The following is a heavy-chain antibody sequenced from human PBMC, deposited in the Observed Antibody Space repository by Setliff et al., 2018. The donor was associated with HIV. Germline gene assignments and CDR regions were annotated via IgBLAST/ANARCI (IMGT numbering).Heavy chain of an antibody. CDR3: AHSYCSSTSCYPHYYYMDV. V-gene: IGHV2-5*02. D-gene: IGHD2-2*01. CDR1: GFSLSTSGVG. J-gene: IGHJ6*03. CDR2: IYWDDDK. Sequence: SGPTLVNPTQTLTLTCTFSGFSLSTSGVGVGWIRQPPGKALEWLALIYWDDDKRYSPSLESRLTITKDSSKNQVVLTMTNMDPVDTATYYCAHSYCSSTSCYPHYYYMDVWGEGTTVTVSS.